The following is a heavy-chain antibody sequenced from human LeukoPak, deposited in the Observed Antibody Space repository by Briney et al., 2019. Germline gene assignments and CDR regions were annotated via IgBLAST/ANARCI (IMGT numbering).Heavy chain of an antibody. CDR1: GFTFVDYA. Sequence: RFLRLSCTASGFTFVDYAMSWDRQAPGKMVEWVGFIRSKADGGTTEYAASVKGIFTISRDDYKNIVYLQVMSLNTEDTAVYYYPRDVSSCGQGTLVTVSS. D-gene: IGHD1-26*01. J-gene: IGHJ5*02. CDR2: IRSKADGGTT. V-gene: IGHV3-49*04. CDR3: PRDVSS.